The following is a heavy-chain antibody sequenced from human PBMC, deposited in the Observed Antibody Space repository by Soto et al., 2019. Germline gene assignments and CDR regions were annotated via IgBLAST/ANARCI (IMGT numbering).Heavy chain of an antibody. CDR3: ARGSSGYISSWYYFDY. V-gene: IGHV3-30*03. J-gene: IGHJ4*02. D-gene: IGHD6-13*01. CDR2: ISFDSRDQ. Sequence: GGSLRLSCAASGFTFNTYDMHWVRQAPGKGLEWDAMISFDSRDQYYADSFKGRFTISRDNSENTVYLQMNSLRVDDTGVFFCARGSSGYISSWYYFDYWGRGTLVTVSS. CDR1: GFTFNTYD.